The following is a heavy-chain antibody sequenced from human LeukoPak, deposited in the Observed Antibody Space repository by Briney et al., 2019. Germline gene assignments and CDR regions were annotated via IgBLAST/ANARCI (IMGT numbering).Heavy chain of an antibody. CDR3: ARGGYWFDP. CDR2: IYYSGST. V-gene: IGHV4-59*12. Sequence: SETLSLTCTVSGGSISSYYWSWIRQPPGKGLEWIGYIYYSGSTYYNPSLKSRVTISVDRSKNQFSLKLSSVTAADTAVYYCARGGYWFDPWGQGTLVTVSS. CDR1: GGSISSYY. J-gene: IGHJ5*02.